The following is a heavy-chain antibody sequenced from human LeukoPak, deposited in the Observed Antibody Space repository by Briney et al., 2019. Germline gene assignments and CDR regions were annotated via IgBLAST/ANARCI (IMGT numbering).Heavy chain of an antibody. D-gene: IGHD3-22*01. V-gene: IGHV1-69*05. CDR1: GGTFSSYA. J-gene: IGHJ4*02. CDR2: IIPIFGTA. Sequence: SVKVSCKASGGTFSSYAISWVRQAPGHGLEWMGGIIPIFGTANYAQKFQGRVTITTDESTSTAYMELSSLRSEDTAVYYCARGIEHYYDSSGYYHPLRYWGQGTLVTVSS. CDR3: ARGIEHYYDSSGYYHPLRY.